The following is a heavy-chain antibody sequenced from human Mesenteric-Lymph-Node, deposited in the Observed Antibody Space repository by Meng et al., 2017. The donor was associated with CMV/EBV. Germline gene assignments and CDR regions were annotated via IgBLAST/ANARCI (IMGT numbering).Heavy chain of an antibody. CDR1: GFSLSTSGVG. CDR2: IYWNDDK. J-gene: IGHJ4*02. Sequence: SGPTLVKPTQTLTLTCTFSGFSLSTSGVGVGWIRQPPGKALEWLALIYWNDDKRYSPSLKSRLTITKDTSKNQVVLTMTNMDPVDTATYYCAHKPHYGSGYYYFDYWGQGTLVTVSS. D-gene: IGHD3-10*01. CDR3: AHKPHYGSGYYYFDY. V-gene: IGHV2-5*01.